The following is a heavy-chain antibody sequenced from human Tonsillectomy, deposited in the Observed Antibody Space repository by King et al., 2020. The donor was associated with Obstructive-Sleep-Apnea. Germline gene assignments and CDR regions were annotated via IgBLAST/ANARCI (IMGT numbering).Heavy chain of an antibody. V-gene: IGHV4-4*02. CDR2: ISHRGST. J-gene: IGHJ4*02. Sequence: VQLQESGPGLVKPSGTLSLTCAVSGGSISSSNWWSWVRQPPGKGLEWIGEISHRGSTKYNASFKSRVTISLDKSKNQFSLKLSSVTAADTAVYYCARGVGWPPGSFFDYWGQGTLVTVSS. CDR1: GGSISSSNW. D-gene: IGHD6-19*01. CDR3: ARGVGWPPGSFFDY.